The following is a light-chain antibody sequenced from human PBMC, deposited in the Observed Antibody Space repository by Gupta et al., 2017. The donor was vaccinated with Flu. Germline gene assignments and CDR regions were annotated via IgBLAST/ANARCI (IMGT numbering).Light chain of an antibody. J-gene: IGKJ1*01. CDR3: QKYDRAPVT. CDR2: AAS. CDR1: QDINDR. V-gene: IGKV1-27*01. Sequence: QSPSSLAASVGDRVTITCRASQDINDRLAWYQQKVGQVPKVLIFAASTLQTGVPSRFSGSGSGTDFTFTISGLQPEDVATYYCQKYDRAPVTFGQGTKVEIK.